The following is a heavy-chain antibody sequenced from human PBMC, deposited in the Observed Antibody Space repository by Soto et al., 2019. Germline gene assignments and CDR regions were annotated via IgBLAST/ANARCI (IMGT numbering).Heavy chain of an antibody. Sequence: GGSLRLSCAASGLSFGSSSMSWVRQAPGKELEWVSSISSGSSGIYYADSVKGRFTISRDNAKNSLFLQMNSLRAEDTAVYYCAKEPFMITFGGVIYLDDWGQGTL. CDR2: ISSGSSGI. CDR1: GLSFGSSS. CDR3: AKEPFMITFGGVIYLDD. D-gene: IGHD3-16*01. V-gene: IGHV3-21*04. J-gene: IGHJ4*02.